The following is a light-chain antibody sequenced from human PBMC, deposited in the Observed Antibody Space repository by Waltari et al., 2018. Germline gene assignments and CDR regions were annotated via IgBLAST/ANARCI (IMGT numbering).Light chain of an antibody. V-gene: IGLV2-8*01. CDR3: TSFAGGNTVI. J-gene: IGLJ2*01. Sequence: QSALTQPPSASGSPGQPVTISCTGSGSDVGAYNYVSWYQHHPGKAPKLMIYEVTKRAPGVPDRFSGSKSDNSASLTVSGLQPDDEAYYHCTSFAGGNTVIFGGGTKLTVL. CDR2: EVT. CDR1: GSDVGAYNY.